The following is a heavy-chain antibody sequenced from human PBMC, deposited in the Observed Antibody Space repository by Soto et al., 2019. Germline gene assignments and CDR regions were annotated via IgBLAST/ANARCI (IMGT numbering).Heavy chain of an antibody. CDR3: ARGHGGHTGGMDV. CDR2: ISAYIGNT. J-gene: IGHJ6*02. D-gene: IGHD3-16*01. CDR1: GYTFTSYG. Sequence: ASVKVSCKASGYTFTSYGISWVRQAPGQGLEWMGWISAYIGNTNYAQKLQGRVTMTTDTSTSTVYMELSSLRSEDTAVYYCARGHGGHTGGMDVWGQGTTVTVSS. V-gene: IGHV1-18*01.